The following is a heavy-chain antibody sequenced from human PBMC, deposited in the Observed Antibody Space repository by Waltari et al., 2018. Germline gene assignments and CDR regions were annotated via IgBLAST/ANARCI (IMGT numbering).Heavy chain of an antibody. CDR1: GYSFTAFH. D-gene: IGHD3-16*02. CDR3: ASIGRDFVWGSYRY. J-gene: IGHJ4*02. V-gene: IGHV1-2*02. Sequence: QVQLVQSGAEVRKPGASVQVSCKASGYSFTAFHLHWVRQAPGQGLVGLGWINPNTGFTKYAPDFQARVTMTRDTSVDTAYMELTNLRSDDTAVYFCASIGRDFVWGSYRYWGQGSLVTVSS. CDR2: INPNTGFT.